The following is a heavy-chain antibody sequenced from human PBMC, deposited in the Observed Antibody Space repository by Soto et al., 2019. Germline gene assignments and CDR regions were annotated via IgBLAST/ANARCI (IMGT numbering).Heavy chain of an antibody. CDR2: ISSSGATI. CDR3: ARSPRADLGYCSSTSCYLSWFDP. J-gene: IGHJ5*02. Sequence: QVQLVESGGGLVKPGGSLRLSCAASGFTFSDYYMSWIRQAPGKGLEWVSYISSSGATIYYADSVKGRFTISRDNAKNSLYLQMNSLRAEDTAVYYCARSPRADLGYCSSTSCYLSWFDPWGQGTLVTVSS. V-gene: IGHV3-11*01. D-gene: IGHD2-2*01. CDR1: GFTFSDYY.